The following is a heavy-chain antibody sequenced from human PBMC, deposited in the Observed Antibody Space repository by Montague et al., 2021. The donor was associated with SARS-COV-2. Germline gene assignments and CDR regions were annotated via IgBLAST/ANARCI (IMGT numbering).Heavy chain of an antibody. Sequence: SLRLSCAASGFPFSRHAMTWVRQVPGKGLEWISAISISGDRTYYADSVKGRLTISRDNSKNTLFLQMNSLRGEDTAIYYCANEIRPNDYWGRGTLVTVSS. D-gene: IGHD3-10*01. CDR3: ANEIRPNDY. CDR1: GFPFSRHA. CDR2: ISISGDRT. V-gene: IGHV3-23*01. J-gene: IGHJ4*02.